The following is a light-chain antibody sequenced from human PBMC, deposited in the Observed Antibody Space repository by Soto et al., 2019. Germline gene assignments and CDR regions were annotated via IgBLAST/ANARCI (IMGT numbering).Light chain of an antibody. CDR3: QQRSNWPRT. Sequence: EIVLTHSPATLSLSPGERATLSCRASQSVSSYLAWYQQKPGQAPRLLIYDASNRATGIPARFSGSGSGTDFTLTFSSLEPEDFAVYYCQQRSNWPRTFGQGSKVDIK. CDR2: DAS. V-gene: IGKV3-11*01. J-gene: IGKJ1*01. CDR1: QSVSSY.